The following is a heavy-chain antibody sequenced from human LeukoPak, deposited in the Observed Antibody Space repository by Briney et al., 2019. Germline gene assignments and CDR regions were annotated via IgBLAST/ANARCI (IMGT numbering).Heavy chain of an antibody. V-gene: IGHV1-3*01. Sequence: KFQGRVTITGDTSASTAYMELSSLRSEDTAVYYCARGSSGYYYYGMDVWGQGTTVTVSS. CDR3: ARGSSGYYYYGMDV. D-gene: IGHD1-26*01. J-gene: IGHJ6*02.